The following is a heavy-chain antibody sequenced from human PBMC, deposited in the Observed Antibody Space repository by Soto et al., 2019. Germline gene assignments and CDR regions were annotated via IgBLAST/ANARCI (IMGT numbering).Heavy chain of an antibody. CDR2: ISSGSSTI. Sequence: GGSLRLSCAASGFTFSSYSMNWVRQAPGKGLEWLSYISSGSSTIFYADSVKGRFSISRDNAKNSLYLQMDSLRVEDTAVYYCVRAVIGEPGFWGQGTLVTVSS. CDR1: GFTFSSYS. D-gene: IGHD3-22*01. J-gene: IGHJ4*02. CDR3: VRAVIGEPGF. V-gene: IGHV3-48*01.